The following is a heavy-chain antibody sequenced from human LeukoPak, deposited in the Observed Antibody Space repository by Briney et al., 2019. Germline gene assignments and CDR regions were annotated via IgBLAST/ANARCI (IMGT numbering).Heavy chain of an antibody. V-gene: IGHV1-2*02. CDR3: ARGKRRSYDSEPFDY. J-gene: IGHJ4*02. Sequence: ASVKVSCKASGYTFTGYYMHWVRQAPGQGLEWMGWINPNSGGTNYAQKFQGRVTMTRDTSISTAYMELSRLRSDDTAVYYCARGKRRSYDSEPFDYWGQGTLVTVSS. CDR2: INPNSGGT. CDR1: GYTFTGYY. D-gene: IGHD3-22*01.